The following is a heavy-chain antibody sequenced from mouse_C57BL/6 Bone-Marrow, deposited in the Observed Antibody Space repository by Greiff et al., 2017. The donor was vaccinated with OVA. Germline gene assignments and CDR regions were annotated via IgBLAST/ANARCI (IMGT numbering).Heavy chain of an antibody. CDR3: ARQGYDYDGYWYFDV. D-gene: IGHD2-4*01. Sequence: VKLVESGPGLVAPSQSLSITCTVSGFSLTSYGVPWVRQPPGKGLEWLVVIWSDGGTTYNSALKSRLSISKDNSKSQVFLKMNSLQTDDTAMYYCARQGYDYDGYWYFDVWGTGTTVTVSS. V-gene: IGHV2-6-1*01. J-gene: IGHJ1*03. CDR2: IWSDGGT. CDR1: GFSLTSYG.